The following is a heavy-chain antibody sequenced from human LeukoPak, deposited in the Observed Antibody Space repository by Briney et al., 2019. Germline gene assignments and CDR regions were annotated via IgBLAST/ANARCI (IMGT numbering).Heavy chain of an antibody. CDR3: ARHVWDIGFQQ. CDR2: IYSGST. J-gene: IGHJ1*01. Sequence: SETLSLTCTVSGGSLSSGYYYWGWFRHPPGKGLEWIGSIYSGSTYSNPSLKSRVIISVDTSKNQFSLKLSSVTAAHTAVYYCARHVWDIGFQQWGQGTLVTVSS. V-gene: IGHV4-39*01. D-gene: IGHD2-8*01. CDR1: GGSLSSGYYY.